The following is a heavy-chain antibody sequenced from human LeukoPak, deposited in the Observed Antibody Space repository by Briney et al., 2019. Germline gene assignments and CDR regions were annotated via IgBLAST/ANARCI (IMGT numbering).Heavy chain of an antibody. CDR1: GGSFSGYY. D-gene: IGHD2-2*01. Sequence: SETLSLTCAVYGGSFSGYYWSWIRQPPGKGLEWIGRIYTSGSTNYNPSLKSRVTMSVDTSKNQFSLKLSSVTAADTAVYYCARLRYCSSTSCPAWDYYYYYMDVWGKGTTVTVSS. V-gene: IGHV4-59*10. CDR3: ARLRYCSSTSCPAWDYYYYYMDV. J-gene: IGHJ6*03. CDR2: IYTSGST.